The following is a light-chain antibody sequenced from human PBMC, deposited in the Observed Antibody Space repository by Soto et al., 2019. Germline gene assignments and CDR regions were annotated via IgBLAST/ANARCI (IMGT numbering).Light chain of an antibody. J-gene: IGKJ2*01. CDR1: QGIRND. CDR3: LQDYNYPRT. Sequence: AIQMTQSPSSLSASVGYRVTITCRASQGIRNDLGWYQQKPGKAPKLLIYAASSLQSWVPSRFSGSGSGTDFTLTISSLQPEDFATYYCLQDYNYPRTFGQGTKLEIK. CDR2: AAS. V-gene: IGKV1-6*01.